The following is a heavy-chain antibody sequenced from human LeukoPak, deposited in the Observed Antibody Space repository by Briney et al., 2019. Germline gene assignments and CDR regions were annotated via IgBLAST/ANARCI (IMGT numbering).Heavy chain of an antibody. Sequence: SVKVSCKASGGTFSSYAISRVRQAPGQGLEWMGGIIPIFGTANYAQKFQGRVTITADESTSTAYMELSSLRSEDTAVYYCAREGEVGATYFDYWGQGTLVTVSS. CDR3: AREGEVGATYFDY. D-gene: IGHD1-26*01. CDR2: IIPIFGTA. J-gene: IGHJ4*02. CDR1: GGTFSSYA. V-gene: IGHV1-69*13.